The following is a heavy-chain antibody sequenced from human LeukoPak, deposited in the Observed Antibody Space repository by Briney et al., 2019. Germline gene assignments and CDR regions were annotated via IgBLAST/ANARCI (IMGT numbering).Heavy chain of an antibody. D-gene: IGHD6-13*01. CDR1: GFTVSSNY. J-gene: IGHJ4*02. V-gene: IGHV3-53*01. Sequence: GGSLRLSCAASGFTVSSNYMSWVRQAPGKGLEWVSVIYSGGSTYYADSVTGRFTISRDNSKNTLYLQMNSLRAEDTAVYYCAREGGSSWYYFDYWGQGTLVTVSS. CDR3: AREGGSSWYYFDY. CDR2: IYSGGST.